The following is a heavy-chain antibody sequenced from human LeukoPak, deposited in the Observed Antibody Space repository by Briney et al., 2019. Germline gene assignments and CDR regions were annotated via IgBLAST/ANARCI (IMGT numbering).Heavy chain of an antibody. Sequence: ASVKVSCKASGYAFTSYDINWVRQATGQGLEWMGWMNPNSGNTGYAQKFQGRVTMTRNTSISTAYMELSSLRSEDTAVYYCARASQDIVVVVASGDYYYYYYMDVWGKGTTVTISS. CDR3: ARASQDIVVVVASGDYYYYYYMDV. CDR2: MNPNSGNT. J-gene: IGHJ6*03. CDR1: GYAFTSYD. V-gene: IGHV1-8*01. D-gene: IGHD2-15*01.